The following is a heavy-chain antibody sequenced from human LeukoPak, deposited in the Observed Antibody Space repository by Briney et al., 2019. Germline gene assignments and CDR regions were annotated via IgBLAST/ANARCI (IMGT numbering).Heavy chain of an antibody. CDR3: AKHHDATYYYYYYMDV. D-gene: IGHD2-15*01. Sequence: GGSLRLSCAASGFTFSSYSMNWVRQAPGKGLEWVSSISSSSSYIYYADSVKGRFTISRDNSKNTLYLQMNSLRAEDTAVYYCAKHHDATYYYYYYMDVWGKGTTVTVSS. J-gene: IGHJ6*03. CDR1: GFTFSSYS. CDR2: ISSSSSYI. V-gene: IGHV3-21*04.